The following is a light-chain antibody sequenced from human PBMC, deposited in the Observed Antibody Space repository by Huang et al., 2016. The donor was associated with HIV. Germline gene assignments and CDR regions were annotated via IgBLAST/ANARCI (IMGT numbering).Light chain of an antibody. CDR1: QSVSSY. V-gene: IGKV3-11*01. CDR3: QQRSNWPLT. Sequence: EIVLTQSPATLSLSPGERATLSCRASQSVSSYLAWYQHKPGQAPRLLIYDASSRATGIPARFSGSGSGTDFILTISSLEPEDFAVYYCQQRSNWPLTFGGGTKVEIK. J-gene: IGKJ4*01. CDR2: DAS.